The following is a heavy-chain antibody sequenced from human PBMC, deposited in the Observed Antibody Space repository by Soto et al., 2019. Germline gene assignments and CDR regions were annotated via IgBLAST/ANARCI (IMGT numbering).Heavy chain of an antibody. D-gene: IGHD1-26*01. J-gene: IGHJ4*02. Sequence: HPGGSLRLSCAASGFVFSDYVIHWVRQAPGRGLDWVAGIWYHGRDIFYTDSVKGRFTISRDNSKNMLYLQMNSLRAEDTAVYYCARDQGGQSGNFIFDNWGQRTLVTVSS. CDR1: GFVFSDYV. V-gene: IGHV3-33*01. CDR3: ARDQGGQSGNFIFDN. CDR2: IWYHGRDI.